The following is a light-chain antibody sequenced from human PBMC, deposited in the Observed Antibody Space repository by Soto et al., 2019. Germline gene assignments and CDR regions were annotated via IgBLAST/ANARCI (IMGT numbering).Light chain of an antibody. CDR3: QQYRSLPLT. J-gene: IGKJ4*01. CDR2: GAS. Sequence: DIQMTQSPSSLSASVGDRITISCQASQGISRELNWYQQKPGKGPELLIYGASNLHTGVPSRFSGSASTSGPGTHFSLTITALQHEDVATYYCQQYRSLPLTFGGGTKVEI. CDR1: QGISRE. V-gene: IGKV1-33*01.